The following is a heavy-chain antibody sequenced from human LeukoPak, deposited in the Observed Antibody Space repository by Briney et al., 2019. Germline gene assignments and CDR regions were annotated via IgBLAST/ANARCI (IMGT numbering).Heavy chain of an antibody. J-gene: IGHJ4*02. D-gene: IGHD6-19*01. CDR1: GGSISTYY. CDR3: ARGDTSGWAHYFDS. CDR2: VYYSGST. V-gene: IGHV4-59*01. Sequence: PSGTLSLTCTVSGGSISTYYWTWIRQPPGKGLEWIGYVYYSGSTSYNPSLKSRVTMSVDTSNNQFSLRLDSVTAADTAVYFCARGDTSGWAHYFDSWGQGTLVTVSS.